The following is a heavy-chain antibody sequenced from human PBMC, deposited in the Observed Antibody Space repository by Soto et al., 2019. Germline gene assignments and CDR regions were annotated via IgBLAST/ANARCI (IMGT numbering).Heavy chain of an antibody. D-gene: IGHD3-3*01. CDR3: AREGITIFGVVTTYYYYGMDV. Sequence: QVQLVQSGAEVKKPGSSVKVSCKASGGTFSSYAISWVRQAPGQGLEWMGGIIPIFGTANYAQKFQGRVTINADESTSTAYMELSSLRSEDTAVYYCAREGITIFGVVTTYYYYGMDVWGQGTTVTVS. V-gene: IGHV1-69*01. CDR1: GGTFSSYA. CDR2: IIPIFGTA. J-gene: IGHJ6*02.